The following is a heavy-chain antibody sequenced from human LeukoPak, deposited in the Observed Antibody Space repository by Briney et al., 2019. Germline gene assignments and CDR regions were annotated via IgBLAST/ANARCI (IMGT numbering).Heavy chain of an antibody. CDR1: GGSFSGYY. Sequence: PSETLSLTCAVYGGSFSGYYWSWIRQPPGKGLEWIGEINHSGSTNYNPSLKGRVTISVDTSKNQFSLKLSSVTAADTAVYYCARKWELLLVDWGQGTLVTVSS. CDR2: INHSGST. V-gene: IGHV4-34*01. CDR3: ARKWELLLVD. D-gene: IGHD1-26*01. J-gene: IGHJ4*02.